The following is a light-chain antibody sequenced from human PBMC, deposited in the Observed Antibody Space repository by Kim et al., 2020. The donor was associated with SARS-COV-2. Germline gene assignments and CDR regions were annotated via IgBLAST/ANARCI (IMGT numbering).Light chain of an antibody. CDR1: SLRSYY. J-gene: IGLJ2*01. CDR3: NSRDSSGNHLV. V-gene: IGLV3-19*01. CDR2: GKN. Sequence: ALGKTVKITCQGDSLRSYYASWYQQKPGQAPVLVIYGKNNRPSGIPDRFSGSSPGNTASLTITGAQAEDEADYYCNSRDSSGNHLVFGGGTQLTVL.